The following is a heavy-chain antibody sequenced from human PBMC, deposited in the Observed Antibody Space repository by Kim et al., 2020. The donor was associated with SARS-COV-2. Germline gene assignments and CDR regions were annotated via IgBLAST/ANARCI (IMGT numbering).Heavy chain of an antibody. D-gene: IGHD6-6*01. V-gene: IGHV3-15*01. J-gene: IGHJ3*02. CDR3: TFRRVQAYSSSSGPAFDI. Sequence: GGSLRLSCAASGFTFSNAWMSWVRQAPGKGLEWVGRIKSKTDGGTTDYAAPVKGRFTISRDDSKNTLYLQMNSLKTEDTAVYYCTFRRVQAYSSSSGPAFDIWGQVTMVTVSS. CDR2: IKSKTDGGTT. CDR1: GFTFSNAW.